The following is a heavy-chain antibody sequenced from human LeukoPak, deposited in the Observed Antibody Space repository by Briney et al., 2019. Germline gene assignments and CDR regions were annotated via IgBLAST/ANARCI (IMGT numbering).Heavy chain of an antibody. D-gene: IGHD3-22*01. V-gene: IGHV4-39*01. CDR1: GGSISSSSHY. Sequence: SETLSLTCTVSGGSISSSSHYWGWIRQPPGKGLEWIGSIYYSGSTYFNPSLKSRVTIFVDTSKNQFSLKLSSVTAADTAVYYCARGLDSYDSSGQFVYWGQGTLVTVSS. CDR3: ARGLDSYDSSGQFVY. CDR2: IYYSGST. J-gene: IGHJ4*02.